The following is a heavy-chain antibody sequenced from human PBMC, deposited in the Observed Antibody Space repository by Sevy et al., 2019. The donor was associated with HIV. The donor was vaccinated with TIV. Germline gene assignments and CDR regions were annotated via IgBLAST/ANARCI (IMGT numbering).Heavy chain of an antibody. CDR3: ARSTYYYGSGSYYPPDY. CDR2: ITSNGGST. J-gene: IGHJ4*02. CDR1: GFTFSSSA. Sequence: GGSLRLSCAASGFTFSSSAMTWVRQAPGKGLEWVSAITSNGGSTFYADSVKGRFTISRDNAKNSLYLQMNSLRAEDTAVYYCARSTYYYGSGSYYPPDYWGQGTLVTVSS. V-gene: IGHV3-23*01. D-gene: IGHD3-10*01.